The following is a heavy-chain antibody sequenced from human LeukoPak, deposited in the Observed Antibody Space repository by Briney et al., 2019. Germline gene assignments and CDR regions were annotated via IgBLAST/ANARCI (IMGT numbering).Heavy chain of an antibody. CDR3: ARSTVLRYFDAYYYYGMDV. CDR2: INHSGST. J-gene: IGHJ6*02. Sequence: PSETLSLTCAVYGGSFSGCYWSWIRQPPGKGLEWIGEINHSGSTNYNPSLKSRVTISVDTSKNQFSLKLSSVTAADTAVYYCARSTVLRYFDAYYYYGMDVWGQGTTVTVSS. D-gene: IGHD3-9*01. CDR1: GGSFSGCY. V-gene: IGHV4-34*01.